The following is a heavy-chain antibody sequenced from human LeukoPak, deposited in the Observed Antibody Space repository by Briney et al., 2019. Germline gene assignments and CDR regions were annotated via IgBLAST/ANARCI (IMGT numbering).Heavy chain of an antibody. J-gene: IGHJ5*02. D-gene: IGHD3-9*01. V-gene: IGHV4-39*01. CDR1: GGSISSSSYY. CDR2: IYYSGST. CDR3: ARTLGSYDILTGYYPPGWFDP. Sequence: PSETLSLTCTVSGGSISSSSYYWGWIRQPPGKGLEWIGSIYYSGSTYYNPSLKSRVTISVDTSKNQFSLKLSSVTAADTAVYYCARTLGSYDILTGYYPPGWFDPWGQGTLVTVSS.